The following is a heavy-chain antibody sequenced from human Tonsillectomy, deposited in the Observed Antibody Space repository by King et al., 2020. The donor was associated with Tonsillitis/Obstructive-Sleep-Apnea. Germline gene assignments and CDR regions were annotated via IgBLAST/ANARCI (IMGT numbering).Heavy chain of an antibody. D-gene: IGHD5-18*01. J-gene: IGHJ3*02. CDR3: AKDTLSAMVTAGAFDI. Sequence: VQLVESGGGLVQPGGSLRLSCAASGFTFSSYAMSWVRQAPGKGLEWVSTISGSGGSTFYADPVKGRFTISRDNSNNTLYLQMNSLRAEDTAIYYCAKDTLSAMVTAGAFDIWGQGTMVTVSS. CDR1: GFTFSSYA. V-gene: IGHV3-23*04. CDR2: ISGSGGST.